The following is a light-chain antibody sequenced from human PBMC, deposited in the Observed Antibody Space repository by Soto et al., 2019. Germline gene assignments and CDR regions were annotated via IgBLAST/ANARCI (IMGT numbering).Light chain of an antibody. CDR3: QQYDTSPRT. V-gene: IGKV3-20*01. J-gene: IGKJ1*01. Sequence: EIVLTPSPGTLSLSPVERATLSCRASQSVSSNYLAWYQQKRGQAPRLLIYGASSRATGIPTRFSGSGSGTDFTLTISRLEPEDFAVYYCQQYDTSPRTFGQGTKVEI. CDR2: GAS. CDR1: QSVSSNY.